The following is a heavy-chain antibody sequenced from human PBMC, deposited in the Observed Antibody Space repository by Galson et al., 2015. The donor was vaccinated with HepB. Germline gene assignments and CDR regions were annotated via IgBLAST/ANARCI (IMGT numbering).Heavy chain of an antibody. J-gene: IGHJ4*02. D-gene: IGHD3-10*01. CDR1: GGSFSGYY. V-gene: IGHV4-34*01. CDR2: INHSGST. Sequence: SETLSLTCAVYGGSFSGYYWSWIRQPPGKGLEWIGEINHSGSTNYNPSLKSRVTISVDTSKNQFSLKLSSVTAADTAVYYCARHPNYYGSGKYYFGYWGQGTLVTVSS. CDR3: ARHPNYYGSGKYYFGY.